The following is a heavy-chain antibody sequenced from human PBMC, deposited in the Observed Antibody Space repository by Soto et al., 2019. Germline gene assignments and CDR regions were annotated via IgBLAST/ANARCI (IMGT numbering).Heavy chain of an antibody. J-gene: IGHJ4*02. Sequence: EVQLVESGGGLVQPGGSLRLSCAASGFTFSSYWMHWVRQAPGKGLVWVSRINSDGSITSYADSVKGRFTISRDNAKNTLYLQMNSLRVEDTAVYYCARVSVGGYDFGYWGQGTLVTVSS. V-gene: IGHV3-74*01. CDR2: INSDGSIT. CDR1: GFTFSSYW. D-gene: IGHD5-12*01. CDR3: ARVSVGGYDFGY.